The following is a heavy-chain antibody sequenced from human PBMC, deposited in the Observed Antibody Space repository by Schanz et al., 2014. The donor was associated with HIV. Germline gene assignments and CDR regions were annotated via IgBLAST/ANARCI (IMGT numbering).Heavy chain of an antibody. CDR3: AKDRNYYESKYRGKGNYYYYYGMDV. Sequence: VQLLESGGDLIQPGGSLRLSCVASGFNFNSYGMHWVRQAPGKGLEWVAVTSYDGTKKHYADSVKGRFTISRDNSKNSLSLLIKSLRAEDAAVYYCAKDRNYYESKYRGKGNYYYYYGMDVWGQGTTVTVSS. J-gene: IGHJ6*02. CDR2: TSYDGTKK. D-gene: IGHD3-22*01. CDR1: GFNFNSYG. V-gene: IGHV3-30*18.